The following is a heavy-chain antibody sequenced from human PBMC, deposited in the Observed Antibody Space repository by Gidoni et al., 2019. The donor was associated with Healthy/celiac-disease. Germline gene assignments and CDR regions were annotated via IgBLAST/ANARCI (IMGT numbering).Heavy chain of an antibody. CDR3: ARYYDSSGYYSRWFDP. Sequence: STYYNPSLKSRVTISVDTSKNQFSLKLSSVTAADTAVYYCARYYDSSGYYSRWFDPWGQGTLVTVSS. CDR2: ST. V-gene: IGHV4-39*01. D-gene: IGHD3-22*01. J-gene: IGHJ5*02.